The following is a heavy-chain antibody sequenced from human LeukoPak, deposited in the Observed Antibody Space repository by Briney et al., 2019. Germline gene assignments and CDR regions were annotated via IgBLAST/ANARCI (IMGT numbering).Heavy chain of an antibody. CDR3: AKAEGYKSGGFDY. CDR2: ISGSGGST. Sequence: GGSLRLSWAAAGFTFSNYAMTWVSQAPGKGLEWVSAISGSGGSTYYADSVKGRFTISRDNSKNTLYLQMNSLRAEDTAVYYCAKAEGYKSGGFDYWGQGTLVTVSS. CDR1: GFTFSNYA. V-gene: IGHV3-23*01. J-gene: IGHJ4*02. D-gene: IGHD5-24*01.